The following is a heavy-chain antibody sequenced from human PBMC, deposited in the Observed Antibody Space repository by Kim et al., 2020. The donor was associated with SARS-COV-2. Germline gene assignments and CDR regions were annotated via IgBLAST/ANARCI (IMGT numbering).Heavy chain of an antibody. Sequence: GGSLRLSCAASGFTFSSYAMSWVRQAPGKGLEWVSAISGSGGSTYYADSVKGRFTISRDNSKNTLYLQMNSLRAEDTAVYYCAKGTMLGYCSSTSCYKGDMYDSWGQGTLVTVSS. CDR2: ISGSGGST. V-gene: IGHV3-23*01. CDR1: GFTFSSYA. D-gene: IGHD2-2*02. CDR3: AKGTMLGYCSSTSCYKGDMYDS. J-gene: IGHJ4*02.